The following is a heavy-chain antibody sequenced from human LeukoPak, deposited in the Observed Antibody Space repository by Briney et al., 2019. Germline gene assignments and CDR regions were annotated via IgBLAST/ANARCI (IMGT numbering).Heavy chain of an antibody. Sequence: GGSLRLSCAPSGFPFGDCAMTGVGDFPGGGRQWVSTITRSWQNTYYAHSVKGRFIISRDDYKGMLYLKMNSLRAEDTAMYYCVKDDYCSIPGCVIDALVVWGQGTVVTVSS. CDR2: ITRSWQNT. J-gene: IGHJ3*01. D-gene: IGHD4-11*01. V-gene: IGHV3-23*01. CDR1: GFPFGDCA. CDR3: VKDDYCSIPGCVIDALVV.